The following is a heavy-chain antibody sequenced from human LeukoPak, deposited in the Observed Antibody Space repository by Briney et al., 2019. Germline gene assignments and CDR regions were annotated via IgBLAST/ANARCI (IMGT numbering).Heavy chain of an antibody. D-gene: IGHD6-13*01. V-gene: IGHV4-59*01. CDR3: AREQQLAYYYYYMDV. J-gene: IGHJ6*03. Sequence: SETLSLTCTVSGGSISSSYWSWIRQPPGKGLEWIGYVYYSGSTNYNPSLKSRVTMSVDTSKNQFSLKLSSVTAADTAVYYCAREQQLAYYYYYMDVWGKGTTVTVSS. CDR1: GGSISSSY. CDR2: VYYSGST.